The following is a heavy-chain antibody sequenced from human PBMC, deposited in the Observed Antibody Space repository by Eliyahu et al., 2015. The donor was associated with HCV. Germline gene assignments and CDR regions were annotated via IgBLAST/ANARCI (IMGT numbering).Heavy chain of an antibody. D-gene: IGHD6-13*01. CDR1: GGSFSGYY. CDR2: INHSGST. CDR3: ARGPSYPPGIAASLTSRHMDV. V-gene: IGHV4-34*01. J-gene: IGHJ6*03. Sequence: QVQLQQWGAGLLKPSETRSLTCAVYGGSFSGYYWSWIRQPPGKGLEWIGEINHSGSTNYNTALKSRVTMSVDKSKNQFSLKLSSVTAADTAVYYCARGPSYPPGIAASLTSRHMDVWGKGTTVTVSS.